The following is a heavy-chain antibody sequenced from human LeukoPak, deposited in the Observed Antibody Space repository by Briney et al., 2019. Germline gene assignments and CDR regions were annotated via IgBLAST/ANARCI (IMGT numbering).Heavy chain of an antibody. D-gene: IGHD6-6*01. CDR3: ARDRGGGSSPIDY. Sequence: SETLSLTCAVSGYSISSDYYWGWIRQPPGGGLEWIASIYRNGRTYYNPSLKSRVTISLDTSRNQFSLKVNSVTAADTAVYFCARDRGGGSSPIDYWGQGTLVTVSS. J-gene: IGHJ4*02. CDR2: IYRNGRT. CDR1: GYSISSDYY. V-gene: IGHV4-38-2*02.